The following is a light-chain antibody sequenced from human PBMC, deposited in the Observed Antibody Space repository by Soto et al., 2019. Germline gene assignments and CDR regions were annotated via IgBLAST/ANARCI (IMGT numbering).Light chain of an antibody. CDR2: DAS. Sequence: DIQMTQSPSTLSASVGDRVTITCRASQSISSWLAWYQQKPGKAPKLLIYDASSLESGVPSRFSGSGSGTEFTLTISSLQPDDFATYYCQQYNSYPAPAYTFGQGTKLEIK. CDR3: QQYNSYPAPAYT. CDR1: QSISSW. J-gene: IGKJ2*01. V-gene: IGKV1-5*01.